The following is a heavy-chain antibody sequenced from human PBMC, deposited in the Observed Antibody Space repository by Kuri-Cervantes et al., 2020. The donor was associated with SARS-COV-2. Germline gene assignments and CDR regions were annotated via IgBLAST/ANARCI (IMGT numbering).Heavy chain of an antibody. CDR2: ISGYNGNT. CDR3: VRDGTVSLFGY. J-gene: IGHJ4*02. Sequence: VKVSCKASGYNFNISGIHWVRQAPGQGLEWMGWISGYNGNTNYAQNFQGRVTMTTDTSTSTAYMELGSLRSDDTAVYYCVRDGTVSLFGYWGQGTLVTVSS. D-gene: IGHD1-1*01. V-gene: IGHV1-18*04. CDR1: GYNFNISG.